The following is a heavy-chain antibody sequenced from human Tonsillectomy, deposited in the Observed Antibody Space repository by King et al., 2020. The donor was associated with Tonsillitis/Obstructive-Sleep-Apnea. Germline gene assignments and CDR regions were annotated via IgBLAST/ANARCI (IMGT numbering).Heavy chain of an antibody. Sequence: VQLQESGPGLVKPSETLSLTCTVSGGSISSYYWSWIRQPPGKGLEWIGYIYYSGSTNYNPSLKSRVTISVDTSKNQFSLKLSSVTAADTAVYYCARGAYYEFWSGYAPSYYYYYYMDVWGKGTTVTVSS. CDR2: IYYSGST. CDR3: ARGAYYEFWSGYAPSYYYYYYMDV. V-gene: IGHV4-59*01. D-gene: IGHD3-3*01. CDR1: GGSISSYY. J-gene: IGHJ6*03.